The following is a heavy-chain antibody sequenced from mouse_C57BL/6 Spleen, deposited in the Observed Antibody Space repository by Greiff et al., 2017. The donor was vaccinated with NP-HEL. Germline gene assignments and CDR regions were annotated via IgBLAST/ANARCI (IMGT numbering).Heavy chain of an antibody. CDR3: ARTDYYGSREAMDY. J-gene: IGHJ4*01. D-gene: IGHD1-1*01. CDR2: INPNNGGT. Sequence: EVQLQQSGPELVKPGASVKIPCKASGYTFTDYNMDWVKQSHGKSLEWIGDINPNNGGTIYNQKFKGKATLTVDKSSSTAYMELRSLTSEDTAVYYCARTDYYGSREAMDYWGQGTSVTVSS. CDR1: GYTFTDYN. V-gene: IGHV1-18*01.